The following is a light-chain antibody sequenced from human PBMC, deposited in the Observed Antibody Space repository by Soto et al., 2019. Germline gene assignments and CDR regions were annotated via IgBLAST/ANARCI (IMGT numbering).Light chain of an antibody. Sequence: DIQMTQSPSSLSASLGDRVTITCRASQNINKYLNWYQHKPGKAPSLLIYAASSLHTGVPRRFSGSGAGTYFTLTIANLQHEDLATYYCQQTYSAPGTFGRGTKVEIK. J-gene: IGKJ1*01. CDR1: QNINKY. V-gene: IGKV1-39*01. CDR2: AAS. CDR3: QQTYSAPGT.